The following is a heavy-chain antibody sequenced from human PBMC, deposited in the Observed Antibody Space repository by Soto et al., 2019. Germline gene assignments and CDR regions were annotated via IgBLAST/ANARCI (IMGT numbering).Heavy chain of an antibody. Sequence: QVPLVQSGAEVKKPGSSVKVSCKASGGTFSSYAISWVRQAPGQGLEWMGGIIPIFGTANYAQKFQGRVTITADESTSTAYMELSSLRSEDTAVYYCARDWVPGYYDSSGYYFPLGYYGMDVWGQGTTVTVSS. D-gene: IGHD3-22*01. J-gene: IGHJ6*02. V-gene: IGHV1-69*01. CDR1: GGTFSSYA. CDR2: IIPIFGTA. CDR3: ARDWVPGYYDSSGYYFPLGYYGMDV.